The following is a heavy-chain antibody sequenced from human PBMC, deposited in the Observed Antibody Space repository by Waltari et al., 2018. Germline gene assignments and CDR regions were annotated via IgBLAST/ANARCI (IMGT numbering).Heavy chain of an antibody. D-gene: IGHD6-6*01. CDR1: GGPFSLYS. Sequence: QVQLVQSGAEVKKPGSSVKVSCKASGGPFSLYSTSLGRPAPGQGLEGMGGIIPILGTANYAQKFQGRVTITADESTRTAYMELSSLRSEDTAVYYCARGLYSSSAYYYYMDVWGKGTTVTVSS. V-gene: IGHV1-69*01. J-gene: IGHJ6*03. CDR2: IIPILGTA. CDR3: ARGLYSSSAYYYYMDV.